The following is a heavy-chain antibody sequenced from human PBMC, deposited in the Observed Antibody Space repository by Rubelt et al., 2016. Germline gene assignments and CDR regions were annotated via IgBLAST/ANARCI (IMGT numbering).Heavy chain of an antibody. D-gene: IGHD6-19*01. J-gene: IGHJ4*02. V-gene: IGHV4-38-2*02. Sequence: QVQLQESGPGLVKPSETLSITCTVSGYSISSGYYWGWIRQPPGKGLEWIGSIYHSGSTYYNPSLKSRVTISVDTSKNQFSLKLSSVTAADTAVYYCARDHSSGWYLEGFFDYWGQGTLVTVSS. CDR1: GYSISSGYY. CDR2: IYHSGST. CDR3: ARDHSSGWYLEGFFDY.